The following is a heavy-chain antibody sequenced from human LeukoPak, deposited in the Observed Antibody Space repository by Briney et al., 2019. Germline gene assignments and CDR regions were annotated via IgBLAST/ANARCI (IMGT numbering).Heavy chain of an antibody. D-gene: IGHD1-26*01. V-gene: IGHV3-23*01. CDR2: ISGSGGST. J-gene: IGHJ4*02. CDR1: GFTFSSYA. CDR3: AKGVVGVTRGDYFDY. Sequence: GSLRLSCAASGFTFSSYAMSWVRQAPGKGLEWVYAISGSGGSTYYADSVKGRFTISRDNSKNTLYLQMNSLRAEDTAVYYCAKGVVGVTRGDYFDYWGQGAPVTASS.